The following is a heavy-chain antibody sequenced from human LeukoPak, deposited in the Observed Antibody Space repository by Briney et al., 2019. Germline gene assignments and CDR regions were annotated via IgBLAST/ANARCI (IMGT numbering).Heavy chain of an antibody. Sequence: AGGSLRLSCAASGFTFSSYAMSWVRQAPGKGLEWVSAISGSGGSTYYTDSVKGRFTISRDNSKNTLYLQINSLRAEDRSVYYCAKEYYDFWSGYPHDYWGQGTLVTVSS. CDR3: AKEYYDFWSGYPHDY. CDR1: GFTFSSYA. V-gene: IGHV3-23*01. J-gene: IGHJ4*02. CDR2: ISGSGGST. D-gene: IGHD3-3*01.